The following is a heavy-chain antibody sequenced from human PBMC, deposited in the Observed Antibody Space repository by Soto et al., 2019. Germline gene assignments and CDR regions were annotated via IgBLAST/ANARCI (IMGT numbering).Heavy chain of an antibody. CDR3: ARGATVTLFGVDY. V-gene: IGHV1-3*01. J-gene: IGHJ4*02. Sequence: QVQLVQSGAEVKKPGASVKVSCKASGYTFATYAMHWVRRAPGQRLEWMGWINAGNGNTKYSQKFQGRVTITRDTSASTAYVELSSLNSEDTAVYYCARGATVTLFGVDYWGQGTLVTVSS. CDR2: INAGNGNT. CDR1: GYTFATYA. D-gene: IGHD4-17*01.